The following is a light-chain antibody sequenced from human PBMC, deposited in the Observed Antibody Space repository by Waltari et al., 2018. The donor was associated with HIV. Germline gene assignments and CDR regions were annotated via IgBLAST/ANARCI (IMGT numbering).Light chain of an antibody. CDR1: SSNIGAGYD. CDR2: DNN. Sequence: QSVLTQPPSVYGAPGQRVTISCTGSSSNIGAGYDVHWYQQLPGTAPKLLIYDNNNRPSGVPDRFSGSKSGTSGSLAITGLQAEDEADYYCQSYDSLSWVFGGGTKLTVL. J-gene: IGLJ3*02. V-gene: IGLV1-40*01. CDR3: QSYDSLSWV.